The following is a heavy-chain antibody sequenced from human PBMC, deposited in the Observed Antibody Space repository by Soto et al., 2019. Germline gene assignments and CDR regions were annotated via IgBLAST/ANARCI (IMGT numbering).Heavy chain of an antibody. Sequence: EVQLVESGGGLIKPGGSLRLSGAASGFSVSSDFMIWVRKAPGKGLDRVSSIYPDGRTFHAESVKGRFTISRDSSKNTLYLQMNSLRVEDMAVYYCASRGDWGQGALVTVSS. CDR1: GFSVSSDF. D-gene: IGHD3-10*01. V-gene: IGHV3-66*01. CDR3: ASRGD. J-gene: IGHJ4*02. CDR2: IYPDGRT.